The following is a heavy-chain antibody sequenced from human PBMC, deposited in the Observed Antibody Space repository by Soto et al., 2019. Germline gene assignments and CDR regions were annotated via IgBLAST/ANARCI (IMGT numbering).Heavy chain of an antibody. Sequence: QGQLQESGPGLVKPSETLSLTCTVSGGSFSSSYWSWIRHPPGKGLEWIGYIYYSGSTNYNPSLKSRVTISVDTSKNQFSLKLSSVTAADTAVYYCASGRGYSYGSFDYWGQGTLVTVSS. D-gene: IGHD5-18*01. CDR1: GGSFSSSY. V-gene: IGHV4-59*01. CDR3: ASGRGYSYGSFDY. CDR2: IYYSGST. J-gene: IGHJ4*02.